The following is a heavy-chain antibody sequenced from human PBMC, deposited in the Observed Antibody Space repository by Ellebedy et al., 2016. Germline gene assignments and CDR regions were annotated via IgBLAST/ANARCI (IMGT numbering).Heavy chain of an antibody. Sequence: GESLKISXAASGFTFSSYAMSWIRQAPGKGLEWVSSISSSSYIYYADSVKGRFTISRDNAKNSLYLQMNSLRAEDTAVYYCAKEDHYLRGSGSHIPDYWGQGTLVTVSS. CDR2: ISSSSYI. CDR3: AKEDHYLRGSGSHIPDY. D-gene: IGHD3-10*01. CDR1: GFTFSSYA. V-gene: IGHV3-21*01. J-gene: IGHJ4*02.